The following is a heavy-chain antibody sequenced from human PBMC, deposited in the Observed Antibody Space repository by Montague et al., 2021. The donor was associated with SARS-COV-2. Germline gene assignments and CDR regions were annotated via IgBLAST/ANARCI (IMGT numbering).Heavy chain of an antibody. J-gene: IGHJ4*02. CDR2: IHIGGTS. Sequence: SETLSLTCTVSGXSISSGGYFWGWIRQPPGKGLEWIASIHIGGTSYLNPCLKSRVTISIDSSKNQFSLNVTSVTAADTAVYFCARSRDWYLGNWGQGTLATVSS. CDR3: ARSRDWYLGN. D-gene: IGHD3-9*01. V-gene: IGHV4-39*07. CDR1: GXSISSGGYF.